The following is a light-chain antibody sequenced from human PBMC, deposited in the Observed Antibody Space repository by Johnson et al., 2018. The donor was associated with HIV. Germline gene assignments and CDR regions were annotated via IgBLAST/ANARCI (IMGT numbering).Light chain of an antibody. CDR3: GTWDGSLSVYV. Sequence: QSILTQPPSVSVAPGQKVTISCSGSSSNIGNNYVSWYQQLPGTAPKLLIYDNNKRPSGIPARFSGSKSATSATLDITGLQTGDEADYYCGTWDGSLSVYVFGAGTEVTVL. CDR1: SSNIGNNY. V-gene: IGLV1-51*01. CDR2: DNN. J-gene: IGLJ1*01.